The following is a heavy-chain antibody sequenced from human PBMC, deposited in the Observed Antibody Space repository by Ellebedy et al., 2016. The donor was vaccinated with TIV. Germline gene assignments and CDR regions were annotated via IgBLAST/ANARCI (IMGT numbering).Heavy chain of an antibody. Sequence: SLKISCEASGFIFSNYGMHWVRQAPGKGLEWVSGISWNSGSIGYADSVKGRFTISRDNAQNSLYLQMNSLRADDTAVYYCARDNYYDPLDVWGQGTMVTVFS. CDR3: ARDNYYDPLDV. CDR1: GFIFSNYG. J-gene: IGHJ3*01. CDR2: ISWNSGSI. V-gene: IGHV3-9*01. D-gene: IGHD3-22*01.